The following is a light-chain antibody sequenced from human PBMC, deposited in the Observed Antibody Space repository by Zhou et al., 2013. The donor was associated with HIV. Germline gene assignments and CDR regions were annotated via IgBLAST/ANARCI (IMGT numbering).Light chain of an antibody. CDR3: QHTYSAPRT. Sequence: DIQMTQSPSSLSASVGDTVTITCRASQTISRYLNWFQQRPGKAPKLLIYGASTLQTGVPSRFSGSGSGTDFNVTITNLQPEDFATYFCQHTYSAPRTFGHGTRVEVK. V-gene: IGKV1-39*01. CDR2: GAS. J-gene: IGKJ1*01. CDR1: QTISRY.